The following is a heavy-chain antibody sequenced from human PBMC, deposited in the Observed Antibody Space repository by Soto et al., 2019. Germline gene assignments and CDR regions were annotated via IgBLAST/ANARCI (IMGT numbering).Heavy chain of an antibody. CDR3: AKPPQPQIPLFAF. V-gene: IGHV1-18*01. J-gene: IGHJ4*02. CDR2: ISAYNGNT. D-gene: IGHD2-2*02. CDR1: GYTFTSYG. Sequence: ASVKVSCKASGYTFTSYGISWVRQAPGQGLEWMGWISAYNGNTNYAQKLQGRVTMTTDTSTSTAYMELSSLRSEDTAVYYCAKPPQPQIPLFAFGGQESLVRVSS.